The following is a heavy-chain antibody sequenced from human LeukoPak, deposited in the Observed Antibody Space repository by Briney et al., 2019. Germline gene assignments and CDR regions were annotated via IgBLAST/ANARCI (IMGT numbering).Heavy chain of an antibody. Sequence: SETLSLTCTVSGGSISSYYWSRIRQPPGKGLEWIGYIYYSGSTNYNPSLKSRVTISVDRSKNQFSLKLSSVTAADTAVYYCARVGRSTQNYWGQGTLVTVSS. D-gene: IGHD2-2*01. CDR1: GGSISSYY. J-gene: IGHJ4*02. CDR3: ARVGRSTQNY. CDR2: IYYSGST. V-gene: IGHV4-59*12.